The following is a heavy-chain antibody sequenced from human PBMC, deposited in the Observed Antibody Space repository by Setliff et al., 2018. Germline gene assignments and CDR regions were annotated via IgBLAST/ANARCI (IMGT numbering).Heavy chain of an antibody. CDR3: TRDWGGVGATNAFDI. Sequence: GGSLRLSCAASGFTFSSYAMSWVRQAPGKGLEWVSAISGSGGSTYYADSVKGRFTISRDNSKNTLYLQMNSLRAEDTAVYYCTRDWGGVGATNAFDIWGQGTTVTVS. CDR2: ISGSGGST. V-gene: IGHV3-23*01. J-gene: IGHJ3*02. CDR1: GFTFSSYA. D-gene: IGHD1-26*01.